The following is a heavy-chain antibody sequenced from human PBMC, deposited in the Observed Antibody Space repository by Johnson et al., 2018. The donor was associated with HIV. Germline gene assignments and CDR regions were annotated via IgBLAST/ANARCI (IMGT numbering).Heavy chain of an antibody. CDR1: GFTVSSNY. J-gene: IGHJ3*01. V-gene: IGHV3-66*02. CDR2: LFSVGDT. D-gene: IGHD3-10*02. Sequence: VQLVESGGGLVQPGGSLRLSCEASGFTVSSNYMSWVRQAPGKGLEWVSVLFSVGDTYYADSVKGRFTISRDTSKNMLFLQMNSLRPEDTAVYYCARDGREMPTRGSFDVWGQGTGVTVSS. CDR3: ARDGREMPTRGSFDV.